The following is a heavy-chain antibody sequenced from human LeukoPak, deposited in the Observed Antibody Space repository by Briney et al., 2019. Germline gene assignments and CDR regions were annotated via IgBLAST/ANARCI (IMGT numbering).Heavy chain of an antibody. CDR1: GFTFSSYG. CDR2: ISYDGSNK. D-gene: IGHD3-3*01. J-gene: IGHJ4*02. Sequence: GRSLRLSCAASGFTFSSYGMHWVRQAPGKGLEWVAVISYDGSNKYYADSVKGRFTISRDNSKNTLYLQMNSLRAEDTAVYYCARGEGKYDFWSGLDNWGQGTLVTVSS. V-gene: IGHV3-30*03. CDR3: ARGEGKYDFWSGLDN.